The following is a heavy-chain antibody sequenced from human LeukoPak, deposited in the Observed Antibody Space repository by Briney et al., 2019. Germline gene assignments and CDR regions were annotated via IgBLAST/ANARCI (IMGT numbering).Heavy chain of an antibody. CDR3: AKDIAYSGYGYFDY. Sequence: GGSLRLSCAASGFTFDDYAMHWVRQAPGKGLEWVSSIGWNSGTIGYADSVRGRFAISRDNAKNSLYLQMNSLRAEDTALYYCAKDIAYSGYGYFDYWGQGTLVTVSS. CDR1: GFTFDDYA. CDR2: IGWNSGTI. V-gene: IGHV3-9*01. D-gene: IGHD5-12*01. J-gene: IGHJ4*02.